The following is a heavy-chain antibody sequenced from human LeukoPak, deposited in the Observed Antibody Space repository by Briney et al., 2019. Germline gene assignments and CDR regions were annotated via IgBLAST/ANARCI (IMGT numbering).Heavy chain of an antibody. D-gene: IGHD2/OR15-2a*01. CDR3: AREIGGHLRHYYMDV. V-gene: IGHV7-4-1*02. CDR2: INTNTGHP. J-gene: IGHJ6*03. Sequence: ASVKVSCKASGYTFTSYAMGWVRQAPGHGLEWMGWINTNTGHPTYAQGFTGRFVFSLDTSVSTAYLQISSLKAEDTAVYYCAREIGGHLRHYYMDVWGKGTTVTVSS. CDR1: GYTFTSYA.